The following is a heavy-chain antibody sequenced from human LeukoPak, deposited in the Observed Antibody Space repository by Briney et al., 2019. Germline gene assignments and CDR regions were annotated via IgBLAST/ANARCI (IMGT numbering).Heavy chain of an antibody. CDR3: ARYSRSTRDYYMDV. Sequence: GGSLRLSCAASGFTFSNYYMSWIRQAPGKGLEWVSYISSSGSTIYYADSVKGRFTISRDNAKNSLYLQMNSLRAEDTAVYYCARYSRSTRDYYMDVWGKGTTVTVSS. V-gene: IGHV3-11*01. D-gene: IGHD5/OR15-5a*01. CDR1: GFTFSNYY. J-gene: IGHJ6*03. CDR2: ISSSGSTI.